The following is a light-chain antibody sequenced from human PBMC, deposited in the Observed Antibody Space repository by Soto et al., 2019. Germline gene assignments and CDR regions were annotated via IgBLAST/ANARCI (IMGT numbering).Light chain of an antibody. V-gene: IGKV3-15*01. CDR3: QQYNNWPIT. CDR2: GAS. J-gene: IGKJ5*01. Sequence: EIVMTQSPAPLSVSPGERATLSCRGSQSVSSNLAWYQQKPGQAPRLLIYGASTRATGIPARFSGSGSGTEFTLTISSLQSEDFAVYYCQQYNNWPITLGQGTRLEIK. CDR1: QSVSSN.